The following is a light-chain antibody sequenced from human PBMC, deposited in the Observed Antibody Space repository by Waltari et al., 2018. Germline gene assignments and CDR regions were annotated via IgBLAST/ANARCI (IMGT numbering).Light chain of an antibody. CDR3: SSQTLDGLVL. CDR2: DVT. Sequence: QSALTQPASVSGSPGQSITISCSGVGSAVGASDYVSWHQHHPGKAPQFIIYDVTNRPSGVSDRFSASKSATTASLTISRLQPEDEADYYCSSQTLDGLVLFGGGTRLTVL. J-gene: IGLJ2*01. V-gene: IGLV2-14*03. CDR1: GSAVGASDY.